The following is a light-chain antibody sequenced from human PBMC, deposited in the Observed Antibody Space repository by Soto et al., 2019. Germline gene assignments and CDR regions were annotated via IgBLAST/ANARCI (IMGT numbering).Light chain of an antibody. J-gene: IGLJ3*02. Sequence: QSVLTQPASASGTPGQRVTISCSGSSSNIGDNYVYWYQQFPGTAPKALIYRNNQRPSGVPDRFSGSKSGASASLAISGLRSEDEADYYCAAWDDSLRRPVFGGGTKLTVL. CDR2: RNN. V-gene: IGLV1-47*01. CDR3: AAWDDSLRRPV. CDR1: SSNIGDNY.